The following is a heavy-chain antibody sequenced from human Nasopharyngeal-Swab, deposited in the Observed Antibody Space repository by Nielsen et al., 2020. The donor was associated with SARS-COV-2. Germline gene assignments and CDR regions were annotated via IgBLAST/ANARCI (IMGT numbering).Heavy chain of an antibody. D-gene: IGHD3-10*01. CDR3: ARASPYYYGSGSYSRDYYYGMDV. J-gene: IGHJ6*02. CDR1: GFTFSSYD. V-gene: IGHV3-13*01. Sequence: GESLKISCAASGFTFSSYDMHWVRQATGKGLEWVSAIGTAGDTYYPGSVKGRFTIFRENAKNSLYLQMNSLRAGDTAVYYRARASPYYYGSGSYSRDYYYGMDVWGQGTTVTVSS. CDR2: IGTAGDT.